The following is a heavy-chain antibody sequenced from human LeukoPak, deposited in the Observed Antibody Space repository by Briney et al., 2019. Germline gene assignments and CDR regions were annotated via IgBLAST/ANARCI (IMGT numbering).Heavy chain of an antibody. D-gene: IGHD2-15*01. CDR3: ARLGPLLSLDY. Sequence: GESLKISCKGSGYSFTSYWIGWVRQMPGKDLEWKGIIYSGDSDTRYSPSFQGQVTISADKSISTAYLQWSSLKASDTAMYYCARLGPLLSLDYWGQGTLVTVSS. CDR2: IYSGDSDT. J-gene: IGHJ4*02. V-gene: IGHV5-51*01. CDR1: GYSFTSYW.